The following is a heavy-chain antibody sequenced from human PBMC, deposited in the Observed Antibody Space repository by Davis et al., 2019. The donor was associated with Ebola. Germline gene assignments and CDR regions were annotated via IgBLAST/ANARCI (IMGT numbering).Heavy chain of an antibody. CDR2: IKEDGSER. CDR1: GFSFSSYW. Sequence: PGGSLRLSCAASGFSFSSYWMSWVRLAPGHVLDWLANIKEDGSERYYVDSLKGRFTISRDNAKNSLYLQMNSLRADDTALYYCSRDHLGYCTSISCRRGDYWGQGTLVTVSS. V-gene: IGHV3-7*03. J-gene: IGHJ4*02. CDR3: SRDHLGYCTSISCRRGDY. D-gene: IGHD2-2*01.